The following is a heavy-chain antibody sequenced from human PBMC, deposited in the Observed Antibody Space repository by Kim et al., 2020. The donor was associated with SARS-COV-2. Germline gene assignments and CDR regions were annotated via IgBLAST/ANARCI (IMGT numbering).Heavy chain of an antibody. V-gene: IGHV3-23*01. Sequence: GGSLRLSCAASGFTFSNYGMSLVRQAPGKGLEWVSGISGSGDTTTYADSVKGRFTVSRDNSKNTLYLQMSSLRAEDTAIYYCANPRQPDYWGQGTLVTVSS. CDR1: GFTFSNYG. CDR2: ISGSGDTT. J-gene: IGHJ4*02. CDR3: ANPRQPDY. D-gene: IGHD6-13*01.